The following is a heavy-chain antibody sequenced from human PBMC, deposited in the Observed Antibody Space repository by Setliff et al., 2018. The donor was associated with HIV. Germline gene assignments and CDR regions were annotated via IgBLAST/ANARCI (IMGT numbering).Heavy chain of an antibody. Sequence: ASVKVSCKASGYSFSTYGISWMRQAPGQGLEWLGWISGYNANTNYAQNLQGKVIMTTDTSTSTAYMELSSLRSEDTAVYYCARWHSYYDFWSGYYRYYMDVWGKGTTVTVS. D-gene: IGHD3-3*01. CDR3: ARWHSYYDFWSGYYRYYMDV. J-gene: IGHJ6*03. CDR1: GYSFSTYG. V-gene: IGHV1-18*01. CDR2: ISGYNANT.